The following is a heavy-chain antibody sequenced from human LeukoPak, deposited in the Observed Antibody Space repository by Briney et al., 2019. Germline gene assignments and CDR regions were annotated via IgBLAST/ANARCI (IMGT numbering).Heavy chain of an antibody. V-gene: IGHV4-39*01. J-gene: IGHJ4*02. CDR2: IYDSGST. CDR3: ARASGYYDSRGYYEYYFDY. CDR1: GGSIRSSYYY. D-gene: IGHD3-22*01. Sequence: PSETLSLTCTVSGGSIRSSYYYWGWIRQPPGKGLEWIGSIYDSGSTYYNPSLKSRVTISVDTSKNQFSLKLSSVTAADTAVYYCARASGYYDSRGYYEYYFDYWGQGTLVTVSS.